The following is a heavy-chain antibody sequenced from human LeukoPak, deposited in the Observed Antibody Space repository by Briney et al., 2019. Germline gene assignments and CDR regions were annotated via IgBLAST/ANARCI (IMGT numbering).Heavy chain of an antibody. V-gene: IGHV3-30-3*01. CDR1: GFAFSSYA. J-gene: IGHJ3*01. CDR2: ISYDGSNK. CDR3: ARDFMRITIFGVAPSRA. D-gene: IGHD3-3*01. Sequence: GGSLRLSCAASGFAFSSYAMHWVRPAPGKGREWVAVISYDGSNKYYSDSVKGRFTISRDNSKNTLYLQMNSLRAEDTAVYYCARDFMRITIFGVAPSRAWGQGTMVTVSS.